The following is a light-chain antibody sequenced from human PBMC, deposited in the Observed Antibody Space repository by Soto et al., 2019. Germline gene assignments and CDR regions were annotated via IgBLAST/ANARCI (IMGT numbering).Light chain of an antibody. CDR1: QSVTRD. Sequence: IVLTHSPGTLSLSLGERATVSCRASQSVTRDLAWYQQKPGQAPRLLIYDASNRATGIPARFSGSGSGTDFTLTISSLQPEDFSVYYCQQRSNWPLITFGQGTRLEIK. V-gene: IGKV3-11*01. CDR3: QQRSNWPLIT. CDR2: DAS. J-gene: IGKJ5*01.